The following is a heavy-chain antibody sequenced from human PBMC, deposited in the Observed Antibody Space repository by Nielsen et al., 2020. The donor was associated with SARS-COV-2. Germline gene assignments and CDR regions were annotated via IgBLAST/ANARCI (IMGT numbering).Heavy chain of an antibody. V-gene: IGHV4-30-4*01. CDR3: AREEYGFGLDV. J-gene: IGHJ6*02. Sequence: SETLSLTCTVSRGSISSGDYYWSWIRQPPGKGLEWIGYTFNSGNTYYNQSLRSRVTMSLDTSKNQFSLILTSVTAADTAVYYCAREEYGFGLDVWGQGTTVRVSS. CDR1: RGSISSGDYY. D-gene: IGHD2-2*01. CDR2: TFNSGNT.